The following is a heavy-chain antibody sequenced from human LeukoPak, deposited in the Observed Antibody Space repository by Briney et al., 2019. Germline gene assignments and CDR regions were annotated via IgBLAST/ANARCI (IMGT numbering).Heavy chain of an antibody. CDR1: GGSISSGGYS. V-gene: IGHV4-30-2*01. CDR3: ARVRRDGYSRANWFDP. CDR2: IYHSGST. J-gene: IGHJ5*02. Sequence: SETLSLTCAVSGGSISSGGYSWSWIRQPPGKGLEWIGYIYHSGSTYYNPSLKSRVTISVDRSKNQFSLKLSSVTAADTAVYYCARVRRDGYSRANWFDPWGQGTLVTVSS. D-gene: IGHD5-24*01.